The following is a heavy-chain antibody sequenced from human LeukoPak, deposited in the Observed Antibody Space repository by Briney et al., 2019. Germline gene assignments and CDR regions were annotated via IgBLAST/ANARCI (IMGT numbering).Heavy chain of an antibody. CDR1: GGSISSSSYY. CDR3: ARKSCDSNSWYGGTYYYYYMDV. J-gene: IGHJ6*03. D-gene: IGHD6-13*01. V-gene: IGHV4-39*07. Sequence: PSETLSLTCTVSGGSISSSSYYWGWIRQPPGKGLEWIGQINHSGTTNYNPSLKSRVTISVDTSKNQFSLKVSSVTAADTAVYYCARKSCDSNSWYGGTYYYYYMDVWGKGTTVTISS. CDR2: INHSGTT.